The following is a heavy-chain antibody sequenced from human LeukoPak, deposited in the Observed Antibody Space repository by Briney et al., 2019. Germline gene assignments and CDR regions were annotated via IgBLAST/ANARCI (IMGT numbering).Heavy chain of an antibody. CDR1: GFTFSSYV. Sequence: PGGSLRLSCAASGFTFSSYVMSWVRQAPGKGLEWVSSISSSSSYIYYADSVKGRFTISRDNAKNSLYLQMNSLRAEDTAVYYCARDGYSSSWSPGYWGQGTLVTVSS. V-gene: IGHV3-21*01. CDR2: ISSSSSYI. CDR3: ARDGYSSSWSPGY. J-gene: IGHJ4*02. D-gene: IGHD6-13*01.